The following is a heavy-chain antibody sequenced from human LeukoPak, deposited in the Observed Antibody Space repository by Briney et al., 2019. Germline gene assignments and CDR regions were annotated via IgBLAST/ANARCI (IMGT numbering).Heavy chain of an antibody. CDR1: GGSFSGYY. Sequence: SETLSLTCAVYGGSFSGYYWSWIRQPPGKGLEWIGEINHSGSTNYNPSPKSRVTISVDTPKNQFSLKLSSVTAADTAVYYCAILSADLTAYDYWGQGTLVTVSS. CDR2: INHSGST. CDR3: AILSADLTAYDY. V-gene: IGHV4-34*01. D-gene: IGHD3-10*01. J-gene: IGHJ4*02.